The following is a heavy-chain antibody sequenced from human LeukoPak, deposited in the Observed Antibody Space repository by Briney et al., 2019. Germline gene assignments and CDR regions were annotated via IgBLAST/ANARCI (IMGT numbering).Heavy chain of an antibody. CDR1: GFTFSNYD. V-gene: IGHV3-23*01. D-gene: IGHD3-3*01. J-gene: IGHJ4*02. CDR2: ISGGRA. Sequence: PGGSLRLSCVASGFTFSNYDTSWVRQAPGKGLEWVSSISGGRAHYADSVKGRFTISRDNSKNTLYLQMNSLRAEDTAVYYCAKDSTIFGVVILFSFDYWGQGTLVTVSS. CDR3: AKDSTIFGVVILFSFDY.